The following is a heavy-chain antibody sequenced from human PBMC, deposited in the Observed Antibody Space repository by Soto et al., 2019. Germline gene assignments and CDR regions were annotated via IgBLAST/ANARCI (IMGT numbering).Heavy chain of an antibody. CDR2: ISYDGGNK. V-gene: IGHV3-30*18. J-gene: IGHJ3*02. Sequence: QVQLVESGGGVVQPGRSLRLSCAASGFTFVSYGMHWVRQAPGKGLEWVAVISYDGGNKNYADSVKGRFTVSRANSKNALYLQMISLRAEDTAVYYCAKDMGLRLGESSNKAVDIWGQGARVTVSS. CDR3: AKDMGLRLGESSNKAVDI. CDR1: GFTFVSYG. D-gene: IGHD3-16*01.